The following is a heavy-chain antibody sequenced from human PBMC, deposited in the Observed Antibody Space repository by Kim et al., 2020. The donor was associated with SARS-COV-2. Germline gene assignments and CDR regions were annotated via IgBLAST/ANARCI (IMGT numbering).Heavy chain of an antibody. J-gene: IGHJ4*02. CDR3: ARVPSVVAPFDY. D-gene: IGHD2-15*01. Sequence: NYNPSLKSRVTISVDTSKNQFSLKLSSVTAADTAVYYCARVPSVVAPFDYWGQGTLVTVSS. V-gene: IGHV4-59*01.